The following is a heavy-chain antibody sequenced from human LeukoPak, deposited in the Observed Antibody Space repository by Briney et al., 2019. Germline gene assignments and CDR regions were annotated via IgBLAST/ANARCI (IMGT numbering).Heavy chain of an antibody. D-gene: IGHD4-17*01. CDR3: ARGRDPYDDYTSLGY. CDR2: IWYDGSNK. CDR1: RFTLSSYA. Sequence: GSLRLACAAPRFTLSSYAMHWVPQAPGKGLEWVADIWYDGSNKYYANSVKGRFTISRDNAKNSLYLQMNSLGAEDTAVYYCARGRDPYDDYTSLGYWGQGILVTVSS. J-gene: IGHJ4*02. V-gene: IGHV3-30-3*01.